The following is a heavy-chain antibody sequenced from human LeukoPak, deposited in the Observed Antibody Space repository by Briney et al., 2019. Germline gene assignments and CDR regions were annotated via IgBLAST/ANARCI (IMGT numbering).Heavy chain of an antibody. V-gene: IGHV3-7*01. CDR2: IKQDGSEK. Sequence: GGSLRLSCAASGFTFSSYWMSWVRQAPGKGLEWVANIKQDGSEKYYVDSVKGRFTISRDNAKNSLYLQMNSLRAEDTAVYYCARDFSFQCGGDCSYFDYWGQGTLVTVSS. CDR3: ARDFSFQCGGDCSYFDY. J-gene: IGHJ4*02. D-gene: IGHD2-21*01. CDR1: GFTFSSYW.